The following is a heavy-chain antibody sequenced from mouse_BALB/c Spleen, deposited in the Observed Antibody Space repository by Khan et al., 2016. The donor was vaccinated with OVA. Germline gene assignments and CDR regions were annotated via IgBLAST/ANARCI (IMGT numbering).Heavy chain of an antibody. CDR1: GYSITSNYA. V-gene: IGHV3-2*02. J-gene: IGHJ4*01. CDR2: ISYSGRT. Sequence: VQLKQSGPGLVKPSQSLSLTCTVTGYSITSNYAWNWIRQFPGNKLEWMGYISYSGRTSYIPSLKSRISITRDTSKNQFFLQLNSVTTEDTATYYCARGNYYGYAMDYWGQGTSVTVSS. D-gene: IGHD1-1*01. CDR3: ARGNYYGYAMDY.